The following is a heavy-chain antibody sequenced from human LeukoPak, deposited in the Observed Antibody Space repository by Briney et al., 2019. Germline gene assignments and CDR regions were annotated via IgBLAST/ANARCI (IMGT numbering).Heavy chain of an antibody. J-gene: IGHJ4*02. V-gene: IGHV4-61*02. D-gene: IGHD2-21*01. Sequence: PSQTLSLTCTVSGGSISSGSYYWSWIRQPAGKGLEWIGRMSISGSTNYNPSLNSRVTISVDTSKNQFSLKLSSVTVADTAVYYCAADPLWSAGAYWGQGTLVTVSS. CDR1: GGSISSGSYY. CDR2: MSISGST. CDR3: AADPLWSAGAY.